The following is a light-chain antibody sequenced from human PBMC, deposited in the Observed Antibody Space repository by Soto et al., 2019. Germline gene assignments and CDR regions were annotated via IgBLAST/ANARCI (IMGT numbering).Light chain of an antibody. CDR3: CSYAGSITYV. CDR2: EGT. CDR1: SSDVGAYNL. V-gene: IGLV2-23*01. J-gene: IGLJ1*01. Sequence: QSVLTQPASVSGSPGQSITISCTGTSSDVGAYNLVSWYQQHPGKAPKVVIYEGTKRRSGVSNRFSGSKSGTTASLTISGLQTEDEADYYCCSYAGSITYVFGTGTKVTVL.